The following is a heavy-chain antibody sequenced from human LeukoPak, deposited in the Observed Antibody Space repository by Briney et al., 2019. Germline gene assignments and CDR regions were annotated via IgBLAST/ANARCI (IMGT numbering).Heavy chain of an antibody. D-gene: IGHD2-15*01. Sequence: GGSLRLSCAISGFTLCSYRIKWVRQAPGWGLERVSSFSSSSSYINYADSVKRRFTISRDNAKNSLYLQMNSRRAEDTAVYYCARVPNIVGGSGMDVWGKGTTVTVSS. J-gene: IGHJ6*04. V-gene: IGHV3-21*01. CDR2: FSSSSSYI. CDR1: GFTLCSYR. CDR3: ARVPNIVGGSGMDV.